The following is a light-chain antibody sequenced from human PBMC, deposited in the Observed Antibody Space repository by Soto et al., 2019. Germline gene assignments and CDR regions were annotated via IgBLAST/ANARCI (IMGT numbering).Light chain of an antibody. V-gene: IGKV3-20*01. J-gene: IGKJ4*01. Sequence: EIVLTQSPGTLSWSPGERATLSCRASQSVNNNYLAWYQQKRGQAPRLLVYGASTRATGIPDRFSGSVSGTDLTLTISRLEPEDFAGYYCQQYGRSLTFGAGTKVEIK. CDR3: QQYGRSLT. CDR1: QSVNNNY. CDR2: GAS.